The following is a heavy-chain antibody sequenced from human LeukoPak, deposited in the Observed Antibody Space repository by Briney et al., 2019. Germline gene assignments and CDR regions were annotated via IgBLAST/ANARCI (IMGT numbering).Heavy chain of an antibody. CDR3: AAGKNYDSSAQWYYYYYMDV. D-gene: IGHD3-22*01. CDR1: GFTFSSYA. Sequence: GGSLRLSCAASGFTFSSYAMSWVRQAPGKGLEGVSPMSGSGGSTYYADSVKGRFTISRDNSKNTLYLQMNSLRAEDTAVYYCAAGKNYDSSAQWYYYYYMDVWGKGTTVTVSS. V-gene: IGHV3-23*01. J-gene: IGHJ6*03. CDR2: MSGSGGST.